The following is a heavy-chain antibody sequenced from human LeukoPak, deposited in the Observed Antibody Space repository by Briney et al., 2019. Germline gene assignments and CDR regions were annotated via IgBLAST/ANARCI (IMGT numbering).Heavy chain of an antibody. J-gene: IGHJ4*02. Sequence: PSETLSLTCTVSGGSISSYYWSWIRQPPGKGLEWIGYIYYSGSTNYNPSLKSRVTISVDTSKNQFSLKLSSVTAADTAVYYCARAREIENYFDYWGQGTLVTVSS. V-gene: IGHV4-59*01. CDR3: ARAREIENYFDY. D-gene: IGHD5-24*01. CDR1: GGSISSYY. CDR2: IYYSGST.